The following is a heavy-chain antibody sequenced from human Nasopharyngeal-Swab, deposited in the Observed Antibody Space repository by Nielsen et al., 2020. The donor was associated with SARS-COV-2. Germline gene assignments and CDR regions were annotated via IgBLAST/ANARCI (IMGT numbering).Heavy chain of an antibody. Sequence: SETLSLTCTVSGGSISSYYWSWIRQPPGKGLEWIGDTYYSGSTNFNPSLKSRVTISVDTSKNQFSLKLSSVTAADTAVYYCAREEVEGSGYYYGMDVWGQGTTVTVSS. V-gene: IGHV4-59*01. D-gene: IGHD3-10*01. CDR3: AREEVEGSGYYYGMDV. J-gene: IGHJ6*02. CDR2: TYYSGST. CDR1: GGSISSYY.